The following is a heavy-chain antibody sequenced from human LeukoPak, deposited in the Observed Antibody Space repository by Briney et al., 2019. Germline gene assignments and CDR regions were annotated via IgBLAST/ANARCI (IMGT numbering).Heavy chain of an antibody. CDR1: GFTFNNYA. D-gene: IGHD3-22*01. V-gene: IGHV3-23*01. CDR2: ISGSGGST. J-gene: IGHJ4*02. CDR3: AKEIYYDSTGPQY. Sequence: GGSLRLSCAASGFTFNNYAMNWVRQAPGKGLEWVSAISGSGGSTYYADSVKGRFTISRDNSKNTLYLQMNSLRAEDTAVYHCAKEIYYDSTGPQYWGQGTLVTVSS.